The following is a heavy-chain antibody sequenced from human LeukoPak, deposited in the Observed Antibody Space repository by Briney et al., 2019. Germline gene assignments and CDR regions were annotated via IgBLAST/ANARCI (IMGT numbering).Heavy chain of an antibody. CDR2: ISAYNGNT. CDR3: ARDYNDSSGYTFDI. J-gene: IGHJ3*02. D-gene: IGHD3-22*01. Sequence: GASVKVSCKASGYIFSSFFSSYGITWVRQAPGQGLEWMGWISAYNGNTNYAQKLQGRVTMTTDTSTSTAYMELRSLRSDDTAVYYCARDYNDSSGYTFDIWGQGTMVTVSS. CDR1: GYIFSSFFSSYG. V-gene: IGHV1-18*01.